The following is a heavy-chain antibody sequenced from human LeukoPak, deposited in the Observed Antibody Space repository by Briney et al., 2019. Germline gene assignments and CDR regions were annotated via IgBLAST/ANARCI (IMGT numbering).Heavy chain of an antibody. D-gene: IGHD6-19*01. CDR3: ARDQRTEQWLKLYYYYYMDV. Sequence: SETLSLTCAVYGGSFSGYYWSWVRQPPGKGLEWVGEINHSGSTYYNPSLKSRVTISVDTSKNQFSLKLSSVTAADTAVYYCARDQRTEQWLKLYYYYYMDVWGKGTTVTVSS. CDR1: GGSFSGYY. J-gene: IGHJ6*03. CDR2: INHSGST. V-gene: IGHV4-34*01.